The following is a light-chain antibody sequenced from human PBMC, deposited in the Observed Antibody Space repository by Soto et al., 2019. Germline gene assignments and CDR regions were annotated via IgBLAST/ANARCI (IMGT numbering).Light chain of an antibody. CDR1: QSISSSY. V-gene: IGKV3-20*01. CDR3: QHYANSPLLLT. Sequence: EIVLTQSPGTLSLSPGKRATRSCRAGQSISSSYLAWYQQRPGQAPRLLIYGASSRATGIPARFSGSGSGTEFTLTISRLESDDFAVYYCQHYANSPLLLTFGGGTKVDIK. CDR2: GAS. J-gene: IGKJ4*01.